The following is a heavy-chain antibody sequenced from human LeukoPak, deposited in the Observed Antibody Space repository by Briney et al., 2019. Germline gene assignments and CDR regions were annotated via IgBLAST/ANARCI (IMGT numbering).Heavy chain of an antibody. J-gene: IGHJ5*02. CDR3: ATYYGDYVGWFDP. V-gene: IGHV4-30-4*01. CDR1: GGSISSGDYY. CDR2: IYYSGST. D-gene: IGHD4-17*01. Sequence: SETLSLTCTVSGGSISSGDYYWSWIRQPPGTGLEWIGYIYYSGSTYYNPSLKSRVTISVDTSKNQFSLKLSSVTAADTAVYYCATYYGDYVGWFDPWGQGTLVTVSS.